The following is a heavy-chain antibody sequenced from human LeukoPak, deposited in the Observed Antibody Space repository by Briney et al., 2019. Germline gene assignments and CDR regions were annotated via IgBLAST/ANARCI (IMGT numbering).Heavy chain of an antibody. CDR1: GYTFTGYY. J-gene: IGHJ4*02. V-gene: IGHV1-2*05. D-gene: IGHD3-22*01. CDR3: ARVGGYTYYYDSSGYNNY. Sequence: ASVKVSCKASGYTFTGYYMHWVRQAPGQGLEWMGRINPNSGGTNYAQKFQGRVTMTRDTSISTAYMELSRLRSDDTGVYYCARVGGYTYYYDSSGYNNYWGQGTLVTVSS. CDR2: INPNSGGT.